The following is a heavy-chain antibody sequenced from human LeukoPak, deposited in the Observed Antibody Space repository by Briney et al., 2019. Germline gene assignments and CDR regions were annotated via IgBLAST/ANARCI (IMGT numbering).Heavy chain of an antibody. V-gene: IGHV3-21*01. CDR1: GFTFSSYS. CDR3: ARAAFTRRGFLEWSLRAFDI. CDR2: VSSSSSYI. J-gene: IGHJ3*02. Sequence: GGSLRLSCAASGFTFSSYSMNWVRQAPGKGLEWVSSVSSSSSYIYYADSVKGRFTISRDNAKNSLYLQMNSLRAEDTAVYYCARAAFTRRGFLEWSLRAFDIWGQGTMVTVSS. D-gene: IGHD3-3*01.